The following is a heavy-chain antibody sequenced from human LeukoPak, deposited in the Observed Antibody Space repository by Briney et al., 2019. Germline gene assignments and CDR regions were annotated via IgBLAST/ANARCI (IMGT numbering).Heavy chain of an antibody. Sequence: GGSLRLSCAASGFTFSSYSMNWVRQAPGKGLEWVSYISSSSTSIYYADSLKGRFTISRDNAKNSLYLQMNSLRAEDTAVYYCARGHWGLDYWGRGTLVTVSS. CDR1: GFTFSSYS. CDR3: ARGHWGLDY. CDR2: ISSSSTSI. J-gene: IGHJ4*02. V-gene: IGHV3-48*01. D-gene: IGHD7-27*01.